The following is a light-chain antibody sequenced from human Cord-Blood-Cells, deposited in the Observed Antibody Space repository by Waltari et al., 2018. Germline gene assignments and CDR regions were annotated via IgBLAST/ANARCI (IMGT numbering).Light chain of an antibody. CDR1: QSISSY. V-gene: IGKV1-39*01. J-gene: IGKJ2*03. Sequence: DIQMTQSPSSLSASVGDRVTITCRGSQSISSYLNWYQQKPGKAPKLLIYAASSLQSGVPSRFSGSGSETDFTLTISSLQPEDFATYYCQQSYSTPYSFGQGTKLEIK. CDR2: AAS. CDR3: QQSYSTPYS.